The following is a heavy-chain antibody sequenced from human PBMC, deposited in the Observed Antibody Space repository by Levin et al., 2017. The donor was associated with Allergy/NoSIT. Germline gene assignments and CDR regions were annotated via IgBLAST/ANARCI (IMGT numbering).Heavy chain of an antibody. CDR3: TRQLGNFLSGYNYFDY. J-gene: IGHJ4*02. D-gene: IGHD3-3*01. Sequence: SGGSLRLSCAASGFTFSSYEMNWVRRAPGKGLEWVSYISSTGSTIYSADSVKGRFTISRDNAKNSLYLHMNSLRAEDTAVYYCTRQLGNFLSGYNYFDYWGQGTLVTVSS. V-gene: IGHV3-48*03. CDR2: ISSTGSTI. CDR1: GFTFSSYE.